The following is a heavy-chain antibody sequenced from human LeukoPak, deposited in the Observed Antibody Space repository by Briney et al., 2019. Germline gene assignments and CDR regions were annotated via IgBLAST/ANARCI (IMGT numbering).Heavy chain of an antibody. D-gene: IGHD3-9*01. Sequence: SETLSLTCAVYGGSFSGYYWSWIRQPPGKGLEWIGEINHSGSTNYNPSLKSRVTISVDTSKNQFSLKLSSVTAADTAVYYCATNYDILTGPADYWGQGTLVIVSS. V-gene: IGHV4-34*01. CDR1: GGSFSGYY. J-gene: IGHJ4*02. CDR2: INHSGST. CDR3: ATNYDILTGPADY.